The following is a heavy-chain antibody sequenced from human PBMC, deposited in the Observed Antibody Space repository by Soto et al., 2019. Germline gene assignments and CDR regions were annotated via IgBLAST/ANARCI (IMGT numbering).Heavy chain of an antibody. CDR1: GGSISSGNYY. CDR3: ATMGTPATGLYFFDY. V-gene: IGHV4-30-4*01. CDR2: ISYSGST. D-gene: IGHD2-15*01. Sequence: QVQLQESGPGLVKPSQTLSLTCTVSGGSISSGNYYWSWIRQPPGKGLEWIGFISYSGSTYYSTSLKSRVTISVDTSKRHFSLNLSFVTAADTAVYYCATMGTPATGLYFFDYWGQGSLVTVSS. J-gene: IGHJ4*02.